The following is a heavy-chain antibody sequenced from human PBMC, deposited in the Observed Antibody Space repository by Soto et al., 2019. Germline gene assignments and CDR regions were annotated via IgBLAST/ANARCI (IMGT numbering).Heavy chain of an antibody. CDR1: GGSISSYY. Sequence: QVQLQESGPGLVKPSETLFLTCTVSGGSISSYYWSWIRQPPGKGLEWIGYIYYSGSTNYNPSLKSRVTISVDTSKNQFSLKLSSVTAADTAVYYCARYTRTSRYYYYYYYMDVWGKGTTVTVSS. J-gene: IGHJ6*03. V-gene: IGHV4-59*01. CDR3: ARYTRTSRYYYYYYYMDV. D-gene: IGHD2-2*01. CDR2: IYYSGST.